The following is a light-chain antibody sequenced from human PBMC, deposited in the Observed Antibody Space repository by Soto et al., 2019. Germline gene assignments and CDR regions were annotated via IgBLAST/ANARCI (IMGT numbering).Light chain of an antibody. V-gene: IGLV2-14*01. CDR1: SSDVGSYNY. Sequence: QSALTQPASVSGSPGQSITISCTGTSSDVGSYNYVSWYQQHPGKAPKLMIYEVSNRPSGVSNRFSGSKSGNMASLTISGLQAEDEADYYCSSDTSSSTYVFGTGTKLTVL. CDR2: EVS. CDR3: SSDTSSSTYV. J-gene: IGLJ1*01.